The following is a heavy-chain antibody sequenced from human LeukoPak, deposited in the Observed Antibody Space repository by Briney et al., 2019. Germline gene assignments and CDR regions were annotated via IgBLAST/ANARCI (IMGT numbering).Heavy chain of an antibody. CDR2: IRSKPYGGTT. Sequence: GGSLRLSCTASGFTFGDYGMTWFRQAPGKGLEWVGFIRSKPYGGTTEYAASVKGRFTISRDDSKSIAYLQMNSLKTEDTAVYYCTRVSDYDFWSGYYFSMDVWGQGTTVTVSS. CDR3: TRVSDYDFWSGYYFSMDV. J-gene: IGHJ6*02. CDR1: GFTFGDYG. V-gene: IGHV3-49*03. D-gene: IGHD3-3*01.